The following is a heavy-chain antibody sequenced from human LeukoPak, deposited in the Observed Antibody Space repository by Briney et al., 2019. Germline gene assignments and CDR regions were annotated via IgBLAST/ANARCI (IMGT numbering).Heavy chain of an antibody. CDR2: IIPIFGTA. V-gene: IGHV1-69*13. CDR1: GYTFTSHD. D-gene: IGHD2-2*01. CDR3: ARDCSSTSRYHY. Sequence: GASVKVSCKASGYTFTSHDISWVRQAPGQGLEWMGGIIPIFGTANYAQKLQGRVTITADESTSTAYMELSSLRSEDTAVYYCARDCSSTSRYHYWGQGTLVTVSS. J-gene: IGHJ4*02.